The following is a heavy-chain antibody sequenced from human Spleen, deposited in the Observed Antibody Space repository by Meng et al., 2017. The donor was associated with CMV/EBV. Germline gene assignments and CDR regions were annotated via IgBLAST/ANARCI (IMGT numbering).Heavy chain of an antibody. D-gene: IGHD3-3*01. Sequence: GVLKISCAASGFTFNNYAMTWVRQAPGKGLEWVSIISGSGDTTHHADSVKGRFTISRDNSKNTLYLQMSFLRAEDTAVYYCAKHRPRDSLRPYGMEVWGQGTTVTVSS. CDR3: AKHRPRDSLRPYGMEV. V-gene: IGHV3-23*01. J-gene: IGHJ6*02. CDR1: GFTFNNYA. CDR2: ISGSGDTT.